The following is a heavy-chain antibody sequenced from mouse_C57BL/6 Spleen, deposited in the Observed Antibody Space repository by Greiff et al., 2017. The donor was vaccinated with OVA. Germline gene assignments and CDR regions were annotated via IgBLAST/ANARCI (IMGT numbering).Heavy chain of an antibody. Sequence: VQLQQSGAELVRPGASVTLSCKASGYTFTDYEMHWVKQTPVHGLEWIGAIDPETGGTAYNQKFKGKAILTADKSSSTAYMELRSLTSEDSSVYYGTRRDGSSYVGFDYWGQGTTLTVSS. D-gene: IGHD1-1*01. V-gene: IGHV1-15*01. CDR2: IDPETGGT. CDR1: GYTFTDYE. J-gene: IGHJ2*01. CDR3: TRRDGSSYVGFDY.